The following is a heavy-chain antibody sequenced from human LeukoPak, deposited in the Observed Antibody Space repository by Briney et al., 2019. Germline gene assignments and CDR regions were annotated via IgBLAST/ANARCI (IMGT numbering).Heavy chain of an antibody. CDR3: AKSGTIAALNWFDP. CDR1: GFTFSSYG. V-gene: IGHV3-30*02. Sequence: GGSLRLSCAASGFTFSSYGMHWVRQAPGKGLEWVAFIRYDGSNKYYADSVKGRFTISRDNSKNTLYLQMNSLRAEDTAVYYCAKSGTIAALNWFDPWPQGTLVTVSS. J-gene: IGHJ5*02. D-gene: IGHD6-13*01. CDR2: IRYDGSNK.